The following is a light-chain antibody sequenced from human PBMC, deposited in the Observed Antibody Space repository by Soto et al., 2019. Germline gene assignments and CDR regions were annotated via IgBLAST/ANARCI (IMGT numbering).Light chain of an antibody. J-gene: IGLJ3*02. Sequence: QPVLTQPPSVSGAPGQRVTISCTGSSSNIGAGYDVHWYQQLPGTAPKLLIYDNNSRPSGVPDRFSVSKSGSSASLAITGLQAEDEADYYCQSYDSSLSGSVFGGGTKLTVL. V-gene: IGLV1-40*01. CDR3: QSYDSSLSGSV. CDR1: SSNIGAGYD. CDR2: DNN.